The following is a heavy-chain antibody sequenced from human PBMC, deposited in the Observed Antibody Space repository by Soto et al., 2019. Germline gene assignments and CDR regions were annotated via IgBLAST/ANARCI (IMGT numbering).Heavy chain of an antibody. D-gene: IGHD3-10*01. CDR1: GGSISSGGYY. CDR2: IYYSGSS. V-gene: IGHV4-31*03. Sequence: QVQLQESGPGLVKPSQTLSLTCTVSGGSISSGGYYWSWIRQHPGKGLEWIGYIYYSGSSYYNPSLKSRVTLSVDTSKNQFSLKLSSVTAADTAVYYCARQNTMVRGVPFSYYYGMDVWGQGTTVTVCS. J-gene: IGHJ6*02. CDR3: ARQNTMVRGVPFSYYYGMDV.